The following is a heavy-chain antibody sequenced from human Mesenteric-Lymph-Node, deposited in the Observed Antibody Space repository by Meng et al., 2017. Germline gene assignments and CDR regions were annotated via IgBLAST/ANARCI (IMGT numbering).Heavy chain of an antibody. D-gene: IGHD6-13*01. CDR3: ARVAAAGNEWFNP. J-gene: IGHJ5*02. CDR1: GGSISSINW. CDR2: IYHSGST. V-gene: IGHV4-4*02. Sequence: QGRVEGSGPGLVKPSVTLSLHCAVSGGSISSINWWTWVRQPPGKGLEWIGEIYHSGSTNYNPSLKSRVTISVDKSKNQFSLKLSSVTAADTAVYYCARVAAAGNEWFNPWGQGTLVTVSS.